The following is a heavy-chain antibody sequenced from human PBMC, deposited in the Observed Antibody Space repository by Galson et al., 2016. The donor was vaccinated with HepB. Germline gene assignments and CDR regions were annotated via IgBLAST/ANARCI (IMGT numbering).Heavy chain of an antibody. Sequence: ETLSLTCTVSSDSISSYYWSWIRQPPGKGLEWIGYIYYSGSTNYNPSLKSRVTLSLDTSKNQFALKLKTVTAADTAVYYCARDPRGIGNYFDYGGQGTLVTVSS. D-gene: IGHD6-13*01. CDR1: SDSISSYY. V-gene: IGHV4-59*01. CDR2: IYYSGST. CDR3: ARDPRGIGNYFDY. J-gene: IGHJ4*02.